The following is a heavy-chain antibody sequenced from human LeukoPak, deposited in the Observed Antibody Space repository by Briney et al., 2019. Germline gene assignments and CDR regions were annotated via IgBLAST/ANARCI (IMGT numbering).Heavy chain of an antibody. J-gene: IGHJ3*02. CDR1: GFTFSSYE. CDR3: ARDVKTTTGAFDI. D-gene: IGHD1-26*01. CDR2: ISSSGSTI. Sequence: GGSLRLSCAASGFTFSSYEMNWVRQAPGKGLEWVSYISSSGSTIYYADSVKGQFTISRDNAKNSLYLQMHSLRAEDTAVYYCARDVKTTTGAFDIWGQGTMVTVSS. V-gene: IGHV3-48*03.